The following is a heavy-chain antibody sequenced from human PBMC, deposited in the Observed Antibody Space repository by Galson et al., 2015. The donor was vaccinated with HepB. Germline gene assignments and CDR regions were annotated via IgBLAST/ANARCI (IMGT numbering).Heavy chain of an antibody. V-gene: IGHV4-39*02. CDR1: GDSISSISYH. D-gene: IGHD6-13*01. CDR2: IFFTGST. Sequence: ETLSLTCSVSGDSISSISYHWGWIRQPPGKGLEWIGSIFFTGSTYYNAPLKSRVTMSVDTSKNHFSLSLSSVTAADTAVYYCARKYTTSWSYWYFDLWGRGTLVTVSS. CDR3: ARKYTTSWSYWYFDL. J-gene: IGHJ2*01.